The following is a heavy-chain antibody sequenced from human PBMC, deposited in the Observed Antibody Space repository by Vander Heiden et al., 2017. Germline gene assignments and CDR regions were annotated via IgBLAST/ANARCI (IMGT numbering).Heavy chain of an antibody. D-gene: IGHD6-13*01. CDR3: ASIAAAGTRRGFDY. V-gene: IGHV3-30-3*01. Sequence: QVQLVESGGGVVQPGRSLRLSCAASGFTFSSYAMHGVRQAPGKGLEWVAVISYDGSNKYYADSVKGRFTISRDNSKNTLYLQMNSLRAEDTAVYYCASIAAAGTRRGFDYWGQGTLVTVSS. CDR1: GFTFSSYA. J-gene: IGHJ4*02. CDR2: ISYDGSNK.